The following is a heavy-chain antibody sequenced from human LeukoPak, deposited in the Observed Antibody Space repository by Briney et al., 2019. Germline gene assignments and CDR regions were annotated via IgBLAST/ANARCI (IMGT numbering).Heavy chain of an antibody. CDR2: IYTSGST. J-gene: IGHJ4*02. CDR1: GNSISSGDYY. V-gene: IGHV4-61*02. Sequence: PSQTLSLTCTVSGNSISSGDYYWSWIRQPAGKGLEWIGRIYTSGSTNYNPSLKSRVTISGDTSKNQFSLRLSSVTAADTAVYYCARASYSYDINGWVPFDYWGQGTLVTVSS. CDR3: ARASYSYDINGWVPFDY. D-gene: IGHD3-22*01.